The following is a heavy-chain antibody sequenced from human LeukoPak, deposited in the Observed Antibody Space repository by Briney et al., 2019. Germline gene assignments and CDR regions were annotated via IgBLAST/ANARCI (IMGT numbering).Heavy chain of an antibody. CDR1: GGAINSYY. CDR3: ARAAYGDYRYYYFYLDV. V-gene: IGHV4-4*07. CDR2: IYISGSS. J-gene: IGHJ6*03. D-gene: IGHD4-17*01. Sequence: SQTLSLTCTVSGGAINSYYWSWIPQPAGKRLEWIGRIYISGSSNYNTSPKSRVTMSVDTSKNQFSLRLTSVTAADTAVYYCARAAYGDYRYYYFYLDVWGKGTTVTVSS.